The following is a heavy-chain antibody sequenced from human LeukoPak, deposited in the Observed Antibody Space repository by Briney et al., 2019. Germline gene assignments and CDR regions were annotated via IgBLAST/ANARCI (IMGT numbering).Heavy chain of an antibody. CDR3: ARVYDSSGYYYFPNDY. Sequence: GASVKVSCKASGYTFTSYGISWVRQAPGQGLEWMGWISAYNGNTNYAQKLQGRVTMTTDTSTSTAYMELRSLRSDDTAVYYCARVYDSSGYYYFPNDYWGQGTLVTVSS. J-gene: IGHJ4*02. CDR2: ISAYNGNT. D-gene: IGHD3-22*01. V-gene: IGHV1-18*01. CDR1: GYTFTSYG.